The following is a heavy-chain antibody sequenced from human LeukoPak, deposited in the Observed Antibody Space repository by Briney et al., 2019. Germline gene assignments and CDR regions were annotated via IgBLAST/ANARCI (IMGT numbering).Heavy chain of an antibody. J-gene: IGHJ4*02. CDR3: ARDQGCSGGSCYSPYYFDY. D-gene: IGHD2-15*01. CDR1: GFTFSSYS. Sequence: GGSLRLSCAASGFTFSSYSMNWVRQAPGKGLEWVSAISGSGDSTYYGDSVKGRFTISRDNSKNTLYLQMNSLRAEDTAVYYCARDQGCSGGSCYSPYYFDYWGQGTLVTVSS. V-gene: IGHV3-23*01. CDR2: ISGSGDST.